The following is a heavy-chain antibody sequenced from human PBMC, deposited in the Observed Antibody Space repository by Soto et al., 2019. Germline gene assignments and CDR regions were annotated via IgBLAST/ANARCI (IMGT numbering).Heavy chain of an antibody. CDR2: ISTTTSYI. D-gene: IGHD3-22*01. V-gene: IGHV3-21*06. CDR3: TRDTLSGDDTSASYSSFDY. J-gene: IGHJ4*02. Sequence: EVQLVESGGGLVKPGGALRLSCAASGFTFTSYNMNWVRQAPGKGLEWVSSISTTTSYIYYTDSVKGRCTISRDNANTSVYLQLNSLRAEDTAVYSSTRDTLSGDDTSASYSSFDYCGPGTLVTVSS. CDR1: GFTFTSYN.